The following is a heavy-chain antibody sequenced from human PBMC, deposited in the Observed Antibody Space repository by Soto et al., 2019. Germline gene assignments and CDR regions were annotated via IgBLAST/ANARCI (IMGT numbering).Heavy chain of an antibody. Sequence: PSETLSLTCTVSGGSISSGGYYWSWIRQHPGKGLEWIGYIYYSGSTYYNPSLKSRITIAVDSSKNQFSLSLSSVTAADTAFYYCARKEDGYNRLFDYWGQGILVTVSS. J-gene: IGHJ4*02. V-gene: IGHV4-31*03. CDR1: GGSISSGGYY. D-gene: IGHD5-12*01. CDR2: IYYSGST. CDR3: ARKEDGYNRLFDY.